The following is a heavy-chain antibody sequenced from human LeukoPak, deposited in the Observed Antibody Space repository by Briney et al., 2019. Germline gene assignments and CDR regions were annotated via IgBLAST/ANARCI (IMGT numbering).Heavy chain of an antibody. V-gene: IGHV3-23*01. J-gene: IGHJ4*02. CDR2: IGSSGATT. CDR3: ARVPGSYYADFDY. D-gene: IGHD3-10*01. Sequence: GGSLRLSCAASGFTLSSYTMSWVRQAPGQGLEWVSAIGSSGATTYYGDSVKGRFTISRDNFKNTVYLQMNSLRAEDTAIYYCARVPGSYYADFDYWGQGTLVTVSS. CDR1: GFTLSSYT.